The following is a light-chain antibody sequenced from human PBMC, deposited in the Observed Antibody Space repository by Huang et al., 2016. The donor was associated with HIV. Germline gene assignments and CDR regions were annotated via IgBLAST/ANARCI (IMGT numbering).Light chain of an antibody. Sequence: DTQMTQSPSSLSASVGDRVTITCRASQSISTFLTWYQQKPGKAPKLLIYGASSVQSGVPSRFSGSGSGTDFTLTISSLQPEDFATYYCQQSFSSPRYTFGQGTKLEIK. J-gene: IGKJ2*01. CDR2: GAS. V-gene: IGKV1-39*01. CDR1: QSISTF. CDR3: QQSFSSPRYT.